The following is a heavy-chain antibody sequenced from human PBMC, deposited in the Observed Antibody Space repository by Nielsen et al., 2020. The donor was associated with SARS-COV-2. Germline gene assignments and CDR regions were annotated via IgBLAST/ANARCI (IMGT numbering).Heavy chain of an antibody. D-gene: IGHD3-22*01. Sequence: SETLSLTCTVSGGSISSYYWSWIRQPPGKGLEWIGYIYYSGSTNYNPSLKSRVTISVDTSKNQFSLKLSSVTAADTAVYYCARYFGTYYSDSSGYDAFDIWGQGTMVTVSS. CDR1: GGSISSYY. CDR3: ARYFGTYYSDSSGYDAFDI. CDR2: IYYSGST. V-gene: IGHV4-59*13. J-gene: IGHJ3*02.